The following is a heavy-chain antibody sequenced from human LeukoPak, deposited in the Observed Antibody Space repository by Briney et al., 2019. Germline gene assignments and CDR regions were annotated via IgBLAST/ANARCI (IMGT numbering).Heavy chain of an antibody. CDR1: GYTFTSYY. V-gene: IGHV1-2*02. Sequence: ASVKVSCKASGYTFTSYYMHWVRQAPGQGLEWMGWINPNSGGTNYAQKFQGRVTMTRDTSISTAYMELSRLRSDDTAVYYCARGDYGDPTGGYWGQGTLVTVSS. J-gene: IGHJ4*02. CDR3: ARGDYGDPTGGY. D-gene: IGHD4-17*01. CDR2: INPNSGGT.